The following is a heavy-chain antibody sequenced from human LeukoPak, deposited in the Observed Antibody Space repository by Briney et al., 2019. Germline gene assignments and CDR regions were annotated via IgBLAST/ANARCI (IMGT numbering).Heavy chain of an antibody. CDR2: ISSSSSYI. CDR3: ARDLLGDVGELLYGGDY. V-gene: IGHV3-21*01. J-gene: IGHJ4*02. D-gene: IGHD3-10*01. CDR1: GFTFRNYG. Sequence: PGGSLRLSCAASGFTFRNYGMNWVRQAPGKGLEWVSSISSSSSYIYYADSVKGRFTVSRDNAKNSLYLQMNSLRAEDTAVYYCARDLLGDVGELLYGGDYWGQGTLVTVSS.